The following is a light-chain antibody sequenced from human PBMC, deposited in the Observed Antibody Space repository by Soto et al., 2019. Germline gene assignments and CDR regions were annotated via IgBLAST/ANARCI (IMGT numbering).Light chain of an antibody. V-gene: IGKV3-20*01. CDR3: QQYGSSPVT. CDR1: QSVSSNY. Sequence: EIVLTQSPGTLSLSPGERATLSCRASQSVSSNYLAWYQQKLGQAPRLLIYGASSRATGIPDRFSGSGSGTDFTLTISRLEPEDFAVYYCQQYGSSPVTFGQGTKLEIK. J-gene: IGKJ2*01. CDR2: GAS.